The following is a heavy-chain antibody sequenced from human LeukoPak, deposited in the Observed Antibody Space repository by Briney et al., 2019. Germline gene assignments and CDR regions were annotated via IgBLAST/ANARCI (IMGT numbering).Heavy chain of an antibody. V-gene: IGHV3-43*02. CDR3: AKDLSAFGTSWFDP. J-gene: IGHJ5*02. CDR2: ISGDGGST. D-gene: IGHD6-13*01. CDR1: GFTFDDYA. Sequence: PGGSLRLSCAASGFTFDDYAMHWVRQAPGKGLEWVSLISGDGGSTDYADSVKGRFTISRDKNKNSLYLQMDSLRTEDTALYYCAKDLSAFGTSWFDPWGQGTLVTVSS.